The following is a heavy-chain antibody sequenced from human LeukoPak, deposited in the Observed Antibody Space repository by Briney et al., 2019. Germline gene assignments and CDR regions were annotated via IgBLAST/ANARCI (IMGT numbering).Heavy chain of an antibody. CDR1: GFTFSSYG. Sequence: GGSLRLSCAASGFTFSSYGMHWVRQAPGKGLEWVAVIWYDGSNKYYADSVKGRFTISRDNAKNSLYLQMNSLRAEDTAVYYCARELYSSSSRWFDPWGQGTLVTVSS. D-gene: IGHD6-6*01. V-gene: IGHV3-33*01. CDR3: ARELYSSSSRWFDP. CDR2: IWYDGSNK. J-gene: IGHJ5*02.